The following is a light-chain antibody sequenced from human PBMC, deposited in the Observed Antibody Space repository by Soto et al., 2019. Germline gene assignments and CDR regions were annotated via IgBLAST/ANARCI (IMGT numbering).Light chain of an antibody. CDR2: EFI. V-gene: IGLV2-14*01. CDR3: RAYKSGGAHLV. CDR1: SNDVGGYNH. J-gene: IGLJ2*01. Sequence: QSALTQPASVSGSPGPSITISCTGTSNDVGGYNHVSWYQQHPGKAPKLMIYEFITRPSGVSNRFCGSKSGNTASLTISGAHAEGEADYYCRAYKSGGAHLVFGGGTK.